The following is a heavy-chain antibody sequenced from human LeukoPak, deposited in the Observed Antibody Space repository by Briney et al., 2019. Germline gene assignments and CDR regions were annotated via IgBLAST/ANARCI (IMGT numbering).Heavy chain of an antibody. Sequence: SETLSLTCTVSGGSISSYYWSWIRQPPGKGLEWIGYIYYSGSTNYNPSLKSRVTISVGTSKNQFSLKLSSVTAADTAVYYCARAARGYGVPAAMTRYNWFDPWGQGTLVTVSS. CDR2: IYYSGST. J-gene: IGHJ5*02. CDR1: GGSISSYY. CDR3: ARAARGYGVPAAMTRYNWFDP. V-gene: IGHV4-59*01. D-gene: IGHD2-2*01.